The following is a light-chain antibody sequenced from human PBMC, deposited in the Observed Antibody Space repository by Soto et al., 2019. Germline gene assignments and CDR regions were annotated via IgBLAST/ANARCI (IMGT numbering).Light chain of an antibody. V-gene: IGKV1-5*01. CDR2: DAS. Sequence: DIQMTPSPSTLSASVGDGVTITCRASQSLSSWLAWYQQKPGKAPKLLIYDASNLESGVPSRFSGIVSGAEFTLTISSLNPDDFATYYCQQYNNFSTFGQGTKVDIK. J-gene: IGKJ1*01. CDR1: QSLSSW. CDR3: QQYNNFST.